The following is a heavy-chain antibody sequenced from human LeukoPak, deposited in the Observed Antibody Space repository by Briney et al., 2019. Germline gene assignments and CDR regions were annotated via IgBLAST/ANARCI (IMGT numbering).Heavy chain of an antibody. CDR3: ARAGVDTAMVD. Sequence: PPGTLSLTCAVSGGSISSSNWWSWVRQPPGKGLEWIGEIYHSGSTNYNPSLKSRVTISVDTSKNQFSLKLSSVTAADTAVYYCARAGVDTAMVDWGQGTLVTVSS. V-gene: IGHV4-4*03. J-gene: IGHJ4*02. D-gene: IGHD5-18*01. CDR2: IYHSGST. CDR1: GGSISSSNW.